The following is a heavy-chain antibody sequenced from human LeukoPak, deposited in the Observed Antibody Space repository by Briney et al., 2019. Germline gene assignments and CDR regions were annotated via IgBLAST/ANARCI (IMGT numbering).Heavy chain of an antibody. D-gene: IGHD3-3*01. J-gene: IGHJ4*02. V-gene: IGHV3-30*04. CDR1: GFTFSSYA. CDR2: ISYDGSNK. Sequence: GGSLRLSCAASGFTFSSYAMHWVRQAPGKGLEWVTVISYDGSNKYFADSVKGRFTISRDNSKNTLFLQMNSLRAEDTAVYYCAKDMTQFWSGPDYWGQGTLVTVSS. CDR3: AKDMTQFWSGPDY.